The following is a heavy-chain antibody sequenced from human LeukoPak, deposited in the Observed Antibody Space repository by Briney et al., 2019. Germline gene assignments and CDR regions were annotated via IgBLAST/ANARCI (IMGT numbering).Heavy chain of an antibody. J-gene: IGHJ3*02. V-gene: IGHV1-18*01. Sequence: GASVKVSCKASGYTFTSYGISWVRQAPGQGLEWMGWISAYNGNTNYAQKLQGRVTMTTDTSTSTAYMELRSLRSDDTAVYYCARSRGSSSWYHDAFDIWGQGTMVTVSS. CDR1: GYTFTSYG. D-gene: IGHD6-13*01. CDR2: ISAYNGNT. CDR3: ARSRGSSSWYHDAFDI.